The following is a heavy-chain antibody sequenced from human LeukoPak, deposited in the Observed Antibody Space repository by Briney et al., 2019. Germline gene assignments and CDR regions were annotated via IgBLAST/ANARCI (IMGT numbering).Heavy chain of an antibody. CDR3: ARGASSSSAIGYYYYYMDV. J-gene: IGHJ6*03. Sequence: NPSQTLSLTCTVSGASISSGSYYWSWTRQPAGKGLEWVGRVYTSGSSNYNPSLKSRVTISVDTSKHQLSLRLPSVTAADAAVYYCARGASSSSAIGYYYYYMDVWGKGTTVTVSS. CDR1: GASISSGSYY. D-gene: IGHD6-6*01. V-gene: IGHV4-61*02. CDR2: VYTSGSS.